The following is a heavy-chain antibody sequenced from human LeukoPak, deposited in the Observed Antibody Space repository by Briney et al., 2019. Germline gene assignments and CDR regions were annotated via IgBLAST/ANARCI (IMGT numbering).Heavy chain of an antibody. CDR3: ATSSDTASAY. V-gene: IGHV4-59*08. J-gene: IGHJ4*02. CDR1: GSSISSYY. Sequence: PSETLSLTCTVSGSSISSYYWSWIRQPPGKGLEWIGYVYYTGSTNYNPSLKSRVTISIDTSKNQFSLKLSSVTAADTAVYYCATSSDTASAYWGQGTLVTVFS. D-gene: IGHD5-18*01. CDR2: VYYTGST.